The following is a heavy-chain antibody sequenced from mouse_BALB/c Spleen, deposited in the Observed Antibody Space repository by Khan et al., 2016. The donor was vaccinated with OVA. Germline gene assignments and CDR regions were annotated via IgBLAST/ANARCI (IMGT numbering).Heavy chain of an antibody. CDR3: ARGGITTGYFDY. CDR2: IYPGDGNS. CDR1: GYTFTSYW. Sequence: QVQLQQSGTELARPGASVKLSYKASGYTFTSYWMQWVKQRPGQGLEWIGAIYPGDGNSRYTQKFKGKATLTADKSSSTAYMQLSSLASEDSAVYYGARGGITTGYFDYWGQGTTLTVSS. V-gene: IGHV1-87*01. J-gene: IGHJ2*01. D-gene: IGHD1-1*01.